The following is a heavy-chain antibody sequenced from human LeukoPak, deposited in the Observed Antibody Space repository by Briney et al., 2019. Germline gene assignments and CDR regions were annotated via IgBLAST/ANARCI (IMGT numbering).Heavy chain of an antibody. Sequence: ASVKVSCTASGYTFTGYYMHWVRQAPGQGLAWMGLINPNSGGTNYAQKFQGRVTMTRDTSISTAYMELSRLRSDDTAVYYCARSSGITIFGVAIPQDYWGQGTLVTVSS. V-gene: IGHV1-2*02. D-gene: IGHD3-3*01. CDR2: INPNSGGT. CDR1: GYTFTGYY. J-gene: IGHJ4*02. CDR3: ARSSGITIFGVAIPQDY.